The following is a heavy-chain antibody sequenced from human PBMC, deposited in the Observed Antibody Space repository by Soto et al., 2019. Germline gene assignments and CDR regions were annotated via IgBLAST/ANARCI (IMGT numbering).Heavy chain of an antibody. D-gene: IGHD6-13*01. CDR2: ISYDGSNK. J-gene: IGHJ6*02. CDR3: AKDGEVAAAGTLYYGMDV. CDR1: GFTFSSYG. Sequence: QVQLMESGGGVVQPGRSLRLSCAASGFTFSSYGMHWVRQAPGKGLEWVAVISYDGSNKYYADSVKGRFTISRDNSKNTLYLQMNSLRAEDTAVYYCAKDGEVAAAGTLYYGMDVWGQGTTVTVSS. V-gene: IGHV3-30*18.